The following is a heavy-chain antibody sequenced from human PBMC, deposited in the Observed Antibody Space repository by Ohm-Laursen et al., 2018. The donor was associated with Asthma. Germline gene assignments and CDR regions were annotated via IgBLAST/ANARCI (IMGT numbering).Heavy chain of an antibody. Sequence: GSSVKVSCNSLGGTFNDYVIGWVRQAPGQGLEWMGGINSVFGGTTYPQKFQGRVTITADESRSTVYLELSSLRSEDTAVYYCARKAGSCVSRTCYSLDFWGQGTLVTVSS. D-gene: IGHD2-15*01. V-gene: IGHV1-69*01. CDR1: GGTFNDYV. CDR3: ARKAGSCVSRTCYSLDF. CDR2: INSVFGGT. J-gene: IGHJ4*02.